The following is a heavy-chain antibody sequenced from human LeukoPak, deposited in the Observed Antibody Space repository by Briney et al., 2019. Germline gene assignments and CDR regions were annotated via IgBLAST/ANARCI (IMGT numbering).Heavy chain of an antibody. CDR3: ARAVDLDF. V-gene: IGHV3-74*01. Sequence: QTWGSLRPPCPAPGLPFSSYWMHWVRQAPGRGLVWVERTNPDGSTTSYAASMKGRFTISRDNAKNTPYLQMNSLRAEDTGVYYCARAVDLDFRGQGTLVTVSS. CDR2: TNPDGSTT. CDR1: GLPFSSYW. D-gene: IGHD3-9*01. J-gene: IGHJ4*02.